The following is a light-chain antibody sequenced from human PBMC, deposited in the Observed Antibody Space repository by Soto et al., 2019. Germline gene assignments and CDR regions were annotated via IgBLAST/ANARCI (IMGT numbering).Light chain of an antibody. CDR2: DAS. CDR1: QSVSSSS. Sequence: MGLTKPPATVSSAAAETATLSCRHSQSVSSSSLACYQQRRGQAPRLLIHDASSRATGIPDRFSGSGSGTDFTLTISRLEPEDFAVYYCQQSGGTTRTFGQGTKVDIK. V-gene: IGKV3-20*01. J-gene: IGKJ1*01. CDR3: QQSGGTTRT.